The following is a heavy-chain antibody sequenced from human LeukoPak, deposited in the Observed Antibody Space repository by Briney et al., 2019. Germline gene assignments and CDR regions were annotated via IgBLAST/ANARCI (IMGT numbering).Heavy chain of an antibody. CDR1: GYSFTGYY. D-gene: IGHD2-15*01. V-gene: IGHV1-2*02. CDR2: INPNSGGT. Sequence: ASVKVSCKASGYSFTGYYMHWVRQAPGQGLEWMGWINPNSGGTNYAQNFQGRVTMTRDTSISTAYMELSGLRSDDTAVYYCARVRGTGWYYFDYWGQGTLVTVSS. CDR3: ARVRGTGWYYFDY. J-gene: IGHJ4*02.